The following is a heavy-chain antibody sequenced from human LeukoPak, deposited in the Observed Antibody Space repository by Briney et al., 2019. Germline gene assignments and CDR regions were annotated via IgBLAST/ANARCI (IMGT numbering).Heavy chain of an antibody. D-gene: IGHD6-19*01. V-gene: IGHV3-9*03. CDR1: GFTFDDYA. Sequence: GRSLRLSCSASGFTFDDYAMHWARQAPGKGLEWVSGISWNSGSIGYADSVKGRFTISRDNAKNSLYLQMNSLGAEDMALYYCAKGSSGWYYYFDYWGQGTLVTVSS. CDR2: ISWNSGSI. CDR3: AKGSSGWYYYFDY. J-gene: IGHJ4*02.